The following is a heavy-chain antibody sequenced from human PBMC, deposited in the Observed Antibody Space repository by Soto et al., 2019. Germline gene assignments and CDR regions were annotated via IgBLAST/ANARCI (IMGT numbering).Heavy chain of an antibody. D-gene: IGHD3-9*01. CDR2: ISYDGSNK. V-gene: IGHV3-30*18. CDR3: AKDPNYDILTGYLYY. CDR1: GFTFSSYG. Sequence: GGSLRLSCAASGFTFSSYGMHWVRQAPGKGLEWVAVISYDGSNKYYADSVKGRFTISRDNSKNTLYLQMNSLRAEDTAVYYCAKDPNYDILTGYLYYWGRGTLVTVSS. J-gene: IGHJ4*02.